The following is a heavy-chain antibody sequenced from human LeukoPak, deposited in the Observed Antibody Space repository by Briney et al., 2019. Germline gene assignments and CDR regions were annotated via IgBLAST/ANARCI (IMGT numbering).Heavy chain of an antibody. CDR1: GDSSTRGDYY. V-gene: IGHV4-30-4*08. Sequence: PSETLSLTCTVSGDSSTRGDYYWTWIRQPPGKGLEWIGYIYYSGSTYYNPSLKSRVTISVDTSKNQFSLKLSSVTAADTAVYYCARGDLYSSSWSDWGQGTLVTVSS. D-gene: IGHD6-13*01. J-gene: IGHJ4*02. CDR3: ARGDLYSSSWSD. CDR2: IYYSGST.